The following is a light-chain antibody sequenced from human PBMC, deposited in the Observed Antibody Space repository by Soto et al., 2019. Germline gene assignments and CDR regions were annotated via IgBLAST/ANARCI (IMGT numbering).Light chain of an antibody. V-gene: IGKV1-5*01. CDR3: QQHTYYST. CDR2: DVS. Sequence: DIKMTQSPSTLSSSIGDRVTITCRASHSLNGRLAWYRQRPGHAPDLLIYDVSTLETGVPSRFSGTGSETEFTLTISGLQPDDFATYYCQQHTYYSTFRPGTKVDIK. CDR1: HSLNGR. J-gene: IGKJ1*01.